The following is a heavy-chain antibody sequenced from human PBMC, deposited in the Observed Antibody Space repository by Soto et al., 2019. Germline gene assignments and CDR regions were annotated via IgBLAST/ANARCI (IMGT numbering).Heavy chain of an antibody. CDR2: IWYDGSNK. J-gene: IGHJ6*02. D-gene: IGHD3-10*01. CDR1: GFTFSSYG. V-gene: IGHV3-33*01. CDR3: ASDAHRFGGMDV. Sequence: QVQLVESGGGVVQPGRSLRLSCAASGFTFSSYGMHWVRQAPGKGLEWVAVIWYDGSNKYYADSVKGRFTISRDNSKNTLYQQMNTLRADDTAVYYCASDAHRFGGMDVCGQGTTVTVSS.